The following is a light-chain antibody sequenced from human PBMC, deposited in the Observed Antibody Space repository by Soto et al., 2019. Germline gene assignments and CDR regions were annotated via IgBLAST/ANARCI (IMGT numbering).Light chain of an antibody. CDR3: QQSYSTPRT. J-gene: IGKJ1*01. Sequence: EIQMTQSPSSLSASVGDRVTITCRASQDISSYLAWYQQKPGKAPKLLIYAASSLQSGVPSRFSGSGSGTDFTLTISSLQPEDFATYYCQQSYSTPRTFGQGTKVDIK. V-gene: IGKV1-39*01. CDR2: AAS. CDR1: QDISSY.